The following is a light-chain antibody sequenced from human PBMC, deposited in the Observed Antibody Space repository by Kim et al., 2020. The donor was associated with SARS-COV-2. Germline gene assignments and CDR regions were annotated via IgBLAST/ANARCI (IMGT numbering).Light chain of an antibody. J-gene: IGLJ1*01. V-gene: IGLV1-44*01. CDR3: AAWDVSLNGHV. CDR2: NNN. Sequence: QSVLTQPPSASGTPGQRVTISCSGSSSNIGSKPVNWYQQLPGTAPKLLIYNNNQRPSGVPDRFSASKSGTSGSLAISGLQSEDEADYYCAAWDVSLNGHVFGPGTKVTVL. CDR1: SSNIGSKP.